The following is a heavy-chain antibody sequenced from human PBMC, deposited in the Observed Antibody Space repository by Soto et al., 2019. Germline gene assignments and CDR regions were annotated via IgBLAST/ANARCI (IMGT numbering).Heavy chain of an antibody. CDR3: ANPIPKTGTTFGF. CDR2: ISGSGDDT. Sequence: GGSLRLSCVASGVTFSNFAMAWVRQAPGEGLEWVSAISGSGDDTFYADSMKGRFTISRDNSKDTLYLQINSLRVEDTAVYYCANPIPKTGTTFGFWGQGTLVTVSS. J-gene: IGHJ4*02. V-gene: IGHV3-23*01. CDR1: GVTFSNFA. D-gene: IGHD1-1*01.